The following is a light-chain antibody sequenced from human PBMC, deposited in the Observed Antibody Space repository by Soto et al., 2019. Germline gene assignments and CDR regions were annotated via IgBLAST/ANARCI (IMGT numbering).Light chain of an antibody. CDR3: QQYYSSLPT. CDR1: QSISSSY. J-gene: IGKJ5*01. V-gene: IGKV3-20*01. Sequence: EIVLTQSPGTLSLSPGERATLSCRASQSISSSYLAWYQQKPGQAPRLLIYGPSSRATGIPDRFSGSGSGTDFTLTISRLEPEDFAVYYCQQYYSSLPTFGQGTRLEIK. CDR2: GPS.